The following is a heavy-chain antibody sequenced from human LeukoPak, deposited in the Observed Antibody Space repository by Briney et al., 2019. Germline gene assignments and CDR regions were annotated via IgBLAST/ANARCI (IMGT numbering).Heavy chain of an antibody. V-gene: IGHV3-21*06. CDR2: ISDRGTCI. Sequence: GGSLRLSCTGSGFTIGCYSMNWAGQAPGMGLEWVSSISDRGTCICNGGSVRGRFTITRDNAKSSVYLHMDIRRAEDTAVYYCARSVASAATVYWCRRGLVIVAS. J-gene: IGHJ4*02. CDR1: GFTIGCYS. CDR3: ARSVASAATVY. D-gene: IGHD2-15*01.